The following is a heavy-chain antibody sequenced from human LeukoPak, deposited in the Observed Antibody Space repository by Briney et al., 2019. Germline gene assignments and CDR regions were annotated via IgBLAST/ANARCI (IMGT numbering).Heavy chain of an antibody. D-gene: IGHD6-13*01. Sequence: SETLSLTCTVSDGSISSYYWSWIQQPAGKGLEWIGRIYSTGSTNYNPSLKSRVTMSVDTSKNQFSLRLRSVTAADTAVYYCARQIASAGTAGFDFWGQGALVTVSS. V-gene: IGHV4-4*07. CDR2: IYSTGST. J-gene: IGHJ4*02. CDR3: ARQIASAGTAGFDF. CDR1: DGSISSYY.